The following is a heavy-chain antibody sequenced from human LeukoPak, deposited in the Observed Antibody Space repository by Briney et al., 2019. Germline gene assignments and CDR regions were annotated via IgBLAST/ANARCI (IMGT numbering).Heavy chain of an antibody. D-gene: IGHD1-26*01. Sequence: GGSLRPSCAASGFTFSSYGMHWARQAPGKGLEWVAVIWYDGSNKYYADSVKGRFTISRDNSKNTLYLQMNSLRAEDTAVYYCAREVVGAALDAFDIWGQGTMVTVSS. CDR2: IWYDGSNK. CDR3: AREVVGAALDAFDI. J-gene: IGHJ3*02. V-gene: IGHV3-33*01. CDR1: GFTFSSYG.